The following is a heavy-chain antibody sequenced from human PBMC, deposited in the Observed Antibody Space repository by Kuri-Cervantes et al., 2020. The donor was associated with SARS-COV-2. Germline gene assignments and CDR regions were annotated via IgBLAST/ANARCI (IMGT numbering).Heavy chain of an antibody. CDR2: IYYSGST. Sequence: GSLRLSCTVSGGSISSSSYYWGWIRQPPGKGLEWIGSIYYSGSTYYNPSLKSRVTISVDTSKNQFSLKLSSVTAADTAVYYCATSPPIVGASNWFDPWGQGTLVTVSS. CDR1: GGSISSSSYY. CDR3: ATSPPIVGASNWFDP. V-gene: IGHV4-39*01. J-gene: IGHJ5*02. D-gene: IGHD1-26*01.